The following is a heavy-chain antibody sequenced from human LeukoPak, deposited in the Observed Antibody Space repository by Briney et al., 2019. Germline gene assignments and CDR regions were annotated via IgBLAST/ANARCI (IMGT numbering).Heavy chain of an antibody. D-gene: IGHD3-16*01. J-gene: IGHJ4*02. Sequence: SVKVSCKVSGFSFNRSAVQWVRQARGQRLEWIGWIVVDSGNANYGQNFQDRVTISRDMSTGTVYMELTSQRSEDTAVYYCGADPFDGGSPTLGLQFDYWGQGTLVTVSS. CDR2: IVVDSGNA. V-gene: IGHV1-58*01. CDR3: GADPFDGGSPTLGLQFDY. CDR1: GFSFNRSA.